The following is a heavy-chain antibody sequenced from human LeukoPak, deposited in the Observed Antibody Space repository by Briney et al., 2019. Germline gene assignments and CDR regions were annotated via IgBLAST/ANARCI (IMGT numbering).Heavy chain of an antibody. J-gene: IGHJ4*02. Sequence: ASVKVSCKASGYTFTGYYMHWVRQAPGQGLEWMGWINPNSGGTNYAQKFQGRVTMTRDTSISTAYMELSRLRSDDTAVYYCARESYHDSSGYPDYWGQGTLVTVSS. D-gene: IGHD3-22*01. CDR2: INPNSGGT. CDR3: ARESYHDSSGYPDY. CDR1: GYTFTGYY. V-gene: IGHV1-2*02.